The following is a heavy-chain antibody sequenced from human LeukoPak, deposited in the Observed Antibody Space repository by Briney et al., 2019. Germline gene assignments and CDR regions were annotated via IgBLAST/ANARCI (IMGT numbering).Heavy chain of an antibody. D-gene: IGHD2-15*01. CDR2: IWYDGSNK. Sequence: GRSLRLSCAASGFTFCSYGMHWVRQAPGKGLEWVAVIWYDGSNKYYADSVKGRFTISRDNSKNTLYLQMNSLRAEDTAVYYCAKDARGYCSGGCCQNMGYWGQGTLVTVSS. CDR3: AKDARGYCSGGCCQNMGY. J-gene: IGHJ4*02. V-gene: IGHV3-33*06. CDR1: GFTFCSYG.